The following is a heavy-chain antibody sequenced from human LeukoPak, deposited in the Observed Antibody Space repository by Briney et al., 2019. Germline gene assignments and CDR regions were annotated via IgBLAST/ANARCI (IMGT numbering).Heavy chain of an antibody. CDR1: GFTFSSCG. CDR2: IRYDGSHK. CDR3: AKAGLAMPPDY. J-gene: IGHJ4*02. Sequence: PGGSLRLSCAASGFTFSSCGMHWVRQAPGKGLEWVAFIRYDGSHKYSADSVKGRFTISRDNSKNTLYLQMNSLRAEDTAVYHCAKAGLAMPPDYWGQGTLVTVSS. D-gene: IGHD2-2*01. V-gene: IGHV3-30*02.